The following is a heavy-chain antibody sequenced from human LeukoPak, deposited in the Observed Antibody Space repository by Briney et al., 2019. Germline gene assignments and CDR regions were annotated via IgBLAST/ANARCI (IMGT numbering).Heavy chain of an antibody. J-gene: IGHJ4*02. CDR1: GGTFSRDV. CDR3: AREQTVANYFDY. V-gene: IGHV1-69*04. CDR2: IIPVLGVA. D-gene: IGHD6-19*01. Sequence: ASVKVSCKESGGTFSRDVISWVRQAPGQGLEWMGRIIPVLGVANYAQKFQGRVTITADKSTSTAYMELSSLRYEDTAVYYCAREQTVANYFDYWGQGTLVTVSP.